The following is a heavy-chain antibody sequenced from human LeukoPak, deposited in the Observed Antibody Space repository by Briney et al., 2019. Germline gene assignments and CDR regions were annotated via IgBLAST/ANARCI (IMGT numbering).Heavy chain of an antibody. CDR1: GFTLSTYW. D-gene: IGHD3/OR15-3a*01. V-gene: IGHV3-74*03. Sequence: QPGGSLRLSCAAAGFTLSTYWTHWVRQAPGKGLVWVARVHREGTTTAYADSVKGRFTISRDNAKNTLYLRMTNLRAEDTAVYYCARDSDWILFDYWGRGTLVTVSS. CDR2: VHREGTTT. CDR3: ARDSDWILFDY. J-gene: IGHJ4*02.